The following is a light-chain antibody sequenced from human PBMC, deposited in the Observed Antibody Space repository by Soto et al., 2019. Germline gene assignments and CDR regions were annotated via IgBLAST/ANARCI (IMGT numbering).Light chain of an antibody. CDR3: QQYGSSPTWT. Sequence: EVVMTQSPATLSVSPGDTATLSCRASQSISSSLAWYQQKPGQPPRLLIYGASSRATGIPDRFSGSGSGTDFTPTISRLEPEDFAVYYCQQYGSSPTWTFGQGTKVDIK. V-gene: IGKV3-20*01. CDR1: QSISSS. CDR2: GAS. J-gene: IGKJ1*01.